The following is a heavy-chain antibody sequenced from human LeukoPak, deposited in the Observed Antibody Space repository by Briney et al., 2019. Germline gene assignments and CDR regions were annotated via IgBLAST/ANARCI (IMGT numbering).Heavy chain of an antibody. CDR2: IKQDGSEK. CDR1: GFTFSSYW. D-gene: IGHD3-3*01. Sequence: GGSLRLSCAASGFTFSSYWMSWVRQAPGKGLEWVANIKQDGSEKYYVDAVKGRFTIPRDNAKNSLYLQMNSLRAEDTAVYYSARLREIPVFGVVTKSTSYFDYWGQGTLVTVSS. J-gene: IGHJ4*02. CDR3: ARLREIPVFGVVTKSTSYFDY. V-gene: IGHV3-7*01.